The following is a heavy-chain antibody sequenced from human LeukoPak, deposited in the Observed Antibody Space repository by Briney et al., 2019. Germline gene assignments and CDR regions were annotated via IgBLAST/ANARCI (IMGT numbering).Heavy chain of an antibody. J-gene: IGHJ4*02. D-gene: IGHD3-22*01. CDR1: GFTFSSYA. Sequence: GGSLRLSCAASGFTFSSYAMHWVRQAPGKGLEWVAVISYDGSNKYYADSVKGRFTISGDNSKNTLYLQMNSLRAEDTAVYYCAKDDYYDTSGYRDWGQGTLVTVSS. CDR2: ISYDGSNK. CDR3: AKDDYYDTSGYRD. V-gene: IGHV3-30*04.